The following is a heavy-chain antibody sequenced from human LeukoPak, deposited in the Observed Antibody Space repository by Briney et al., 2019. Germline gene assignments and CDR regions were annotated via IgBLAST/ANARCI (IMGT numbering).Heavy chain of an antibody. CDR3: ARDGVYMDV. V-gene: IGHV3-48*04. Sequence: GGSLRLSGAASGFTFSSYSMNWVRQAPGKGLEWVSYISSSSTIYYADSVKGRFTISRDNAKNSLYLQMNSLRAEDTAVYYCARDGVYMDVWGKGTTVTVSS. CDR1: GFTFSSYS. D-gene: IGHD3-16*01. J-gene: IGHJ6*03. CDR2: ISSSSTI.